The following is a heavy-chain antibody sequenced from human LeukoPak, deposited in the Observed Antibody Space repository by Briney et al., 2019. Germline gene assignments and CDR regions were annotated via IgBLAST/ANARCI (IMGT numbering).Heavy chain of an antibody. V-gene: IGHV3-48*03. D-gene: IGHD3-10*01. CDR1: GFTFSSYE. CDR2: ISSSGSTI. CDR3: ARLYYGSGSP. J-gene: IGHJ5*02. Sequence: PGGSLRLSCATSGFTFSSYEMNWVRQAPGKGLEWVSYISSSGSTIYYADSVKGRFTISRDNAKNSLYLQMNSLRAEDTAVYYCARLYYGSGSPWGQGTLVTVSS.